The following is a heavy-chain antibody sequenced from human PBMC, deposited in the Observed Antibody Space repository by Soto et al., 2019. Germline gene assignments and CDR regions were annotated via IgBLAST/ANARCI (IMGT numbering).Heavy chain of an antibody. J-gene: IGHJ5*02. CDR1: GGSVSSGSYY. D-gene: IGHD3-3*01. CDR3: ARGKNGLRCLIPSENWFDP. V-gene: IGHV4-61*01. CDR2: IYYSGST. Sequence: QVQLQESGPGLVKPSETLSLTCTVSGGSVSSGSYYWSWIRQPPGKGLEWIGYIYYSGSTNYNPSRKGRLTISVDTAKNQFSLKLSSVTAADTAVYYCARGKNGLRCLIPSENWFDPWGQGTLVTVSS.